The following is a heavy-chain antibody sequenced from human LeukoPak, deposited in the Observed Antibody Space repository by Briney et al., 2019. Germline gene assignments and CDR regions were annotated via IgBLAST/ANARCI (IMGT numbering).Heavy chain of an antibody. J-gene: IGHJ4*02. D-gene: IGHD3-22*01. V-gene: IGHV3-30*18. CDR1: GFTFSSYG. CDR2: ISYDGSNK. Sequence: PGGSLRLSCAASGFTFSSYGMHWVRQAPGKGLEWVAVISYDGSNKYYADSVKGRFTISRDNSKNTLYLQMNSLRAEDTALYYCAKDFSSGYYYFDYWGQGTLVTVSS. CDR3: AKDFSSGYYYFDY.